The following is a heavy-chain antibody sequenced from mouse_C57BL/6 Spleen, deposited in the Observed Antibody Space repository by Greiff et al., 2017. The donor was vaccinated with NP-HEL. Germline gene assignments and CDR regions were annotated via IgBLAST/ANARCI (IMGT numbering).Heavy chain of an antibody. V-gene: IGHV14-2*01. Sequence: EVKLVESGAELVKPGASVKLSCTASGFNIKDYYMHWVKQRTEQGLEWIGRIDPEDGETKYAPKFQGKATITADTSSNTAYLQLSSLTSEDTAVYYCATYGSTSYYFDYWGQGTTLTVSS. J-gene: IGHJ2*01. CDR1: GFNIKDYY. D-gene: IGHD1-1*01. CDR2: IDPEDGET. CDR3: ATYGSTSYYFDY.